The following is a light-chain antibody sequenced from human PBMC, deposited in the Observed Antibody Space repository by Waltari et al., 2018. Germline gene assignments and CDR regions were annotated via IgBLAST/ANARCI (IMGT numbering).Light chain of an antibody. CDR3: QQYDNLLPFT. V-gene: IGKV1-33*01. Sequence: DIQMTQSPSSLSASIGDRVTITCQASQDIRNYLNWFQQKPGKAPKLLIYEASNLETGVPSRFSGSGSGTDFTFTISSLQPEDIGTYYCQQYDNLLPFTFGPGTKVEIK. J-gene: IGKJ3*01. CDR1: QDIRNY. CDR2: EAS.